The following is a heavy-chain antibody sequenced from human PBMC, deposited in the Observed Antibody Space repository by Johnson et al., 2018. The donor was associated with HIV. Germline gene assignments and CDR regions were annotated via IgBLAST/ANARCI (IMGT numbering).Heavy chain of an antibody. CDR1: GFTFSTYD. D-gene: IGHD6-13*01. CDR3: ARDQFYSSSWYDTFDI. V-gene: IGHV3-30*03. CDR2: ISDDGSNE. J-gene: IGHJ3*02. Sequence: VQLVESGGGLVKPGGSLRLSCAASGFTFSTYDMHWVRQVTGKGLDWVAVISDDGSNEYYADSVKGRFPISRDNSKNTLYLQMNSLRAEDTAVYYCARDQFYSSSWYDTFDIWGQGTMVTVSS.